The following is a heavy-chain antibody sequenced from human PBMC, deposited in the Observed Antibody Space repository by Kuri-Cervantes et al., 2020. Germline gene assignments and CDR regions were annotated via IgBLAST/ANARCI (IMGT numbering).Heavy chain of an antibody. Sequence: SVKVSCKASGGTFSSYTISWVRQAPGQGLEWMGRIIPILGIANYAQKFQGRVTITADKSTSTAYMELSSLRSEDTAVYYCATAPGPITMVRGVRYWGFDPWGQGTLVTVSS. D-gene: IGHD3-10*01. CDR3: ATAPGPITMVRGVRYWGFDP. V-gene: IGHV1-69*02. CDR2: IIPILGIA. J-gene: IGHJ5*02. CDR1: GGTFSSYT.